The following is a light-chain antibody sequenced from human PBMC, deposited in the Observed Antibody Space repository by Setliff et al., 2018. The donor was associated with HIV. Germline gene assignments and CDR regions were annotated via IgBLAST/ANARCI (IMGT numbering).Light chain of an antibody. Sequence: QSVLTQPASVSGSPGQSITISCTGTSSDIGGYNYVSWYQQHPGKAPKLLIYEVSDRPSGVSNRFSGSKSDNTASLTISGLQTEDEADYYCSSYTKTSTLLFGTGTKVTVL. CDR1: SSDIGGYNY. CDR3: SSYTKTSTLL. V-gene: IGLV2-14*01. CDR2: EVS. J-gene: IGLJ1*01.